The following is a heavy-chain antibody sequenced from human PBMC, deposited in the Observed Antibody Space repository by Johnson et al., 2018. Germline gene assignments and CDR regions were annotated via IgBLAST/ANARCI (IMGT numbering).Heavy chain of an antibody. CDR1: GFTFDEYT. CDR2: VTWDGGAT. CDR3: AKEKGRLIDS. Sequence: VQLVQSGGAVVQPGGSLRLSCAASGFTFDEYTMHWFRQVPGQGLEWVSLVTWDGGATFYADSVKGLFTISRDNRKNSLYLQMNSLRTEDTAFYYCAKEKGRLIDSWGQGTQVTVSS. V-gene: IGHV3-43*01. D-gene: IGHD1-26*01. J-gene: IGHJ4*02.